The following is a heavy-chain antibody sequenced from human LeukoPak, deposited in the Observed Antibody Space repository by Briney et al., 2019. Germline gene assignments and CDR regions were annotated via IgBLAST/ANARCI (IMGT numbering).Heavy chain of an antibody. D-gene: IGHD2-21*02. CDR3: ARDLAYCGGDCYPD. Sequence: SGGSLRLSCAASGFTFSSYEMDWVRQAPGKGLEWVSYISSSGSTIYYADSVKGRFTITRDNAKNSLYLQMNSLRAEDTAVYYCARDLAYCGGDCYPDWGQGTLVTVSS. CDR1: GFTFSSYE. V-gene: IGHV3-48*03. J-gene: IGHJ4*02. CDR2: ISSSGSTI.